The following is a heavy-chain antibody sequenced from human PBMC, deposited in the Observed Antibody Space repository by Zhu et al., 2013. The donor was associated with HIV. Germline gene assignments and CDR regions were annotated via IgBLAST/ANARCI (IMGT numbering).Heavy chain of an antibody. CDR1: GGTFSSYA. CDR3: ARVVVRNANRAYYYMDV. J-gene: IGHJ6*03. Sequence: QVHLVQSGAELKKPGSSVKVSCKASGGTFSSYAISWVRQAPGQGLEWMGGIIPIFGSANYAQRFQGRVTITADESTRTAYMELSTLRSEDTAVYYCARVVVRNANRAYYYMDVWGKGTTVTVSS. CDR2: IIPIFGSA. V-gene: IGHV1-69*12. D-gene: IGHD7-27*01.